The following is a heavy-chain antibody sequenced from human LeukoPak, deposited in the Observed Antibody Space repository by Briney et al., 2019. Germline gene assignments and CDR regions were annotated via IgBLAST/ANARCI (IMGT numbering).Heavy chain of an antibody. J-gene: IGHJ4*02. CDR2: IHVDGTT. CDR1: IGSVTSYY. V-gene: IGHV4-4*07. CDR3: AGRAQTTAYSFDY. D-gene: IGHD1-14*01. Sequence: SETLSLTCSVSIGSVTSYYWSWFRQPVGKTLEWIGQIHVDGTTDYNPSLKSRVAMSIDTSNNQFSLHLTSVIAADTSVYFCAGRAQTTAYSFDYWGQGALVAVSS.